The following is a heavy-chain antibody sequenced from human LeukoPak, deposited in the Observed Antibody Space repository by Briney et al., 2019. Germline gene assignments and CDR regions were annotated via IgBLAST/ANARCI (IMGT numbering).Heavy chain of an antibody. CDR2: TYNSGRS. J-gene: IGHJ4*02. D-gene: IGHD3-22*01. CDR1: DDSISDYY. Sequence: SETLSLTCTVSDDSISDYYRGWIRQPPGKGLEWIGYTYNSGRSTYNPSLKSRVTISADTSKNHFSLKLNSVTTADTAVYYCARHPGGGDDSSGYYYNFDYWGQGTLVTVSS. CDR3: ARHPGGGDDSSGYYYNFDY. V-gene: IGHV4-59*01.